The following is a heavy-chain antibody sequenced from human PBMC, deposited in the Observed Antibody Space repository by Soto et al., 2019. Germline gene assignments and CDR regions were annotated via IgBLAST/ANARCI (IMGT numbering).Heavy chain of an antibody. CDR2: IKEDGREK. CDR3: ARPRFRGMDI. Sequence: GGSLRLSCAASGFTFSDYVMNWVRQAPGKGLEWVATIKEDGREKFYVESVKGRFTISRDNAKNSLYLQLDSLRDEDTAVYYCARPRFRGMDIWGQGTTVTVSS. D-gene: IGHD3-10*01. J-gene: IGHJ6*02. CDR1: GFTFSDYV. V-gene: IGHV3-7*03.